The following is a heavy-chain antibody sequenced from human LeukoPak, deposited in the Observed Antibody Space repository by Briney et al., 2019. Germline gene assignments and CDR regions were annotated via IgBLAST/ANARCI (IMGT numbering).Heavy chain of an antibody. V-gene: IGHV4-61*02. D-gene: IGHD3-16*01. Sequence: SETLSLTCTVSGGSISSGNYYWSWIRQPAGKGLEWIGRIYTSGSTNYNPSLKSRVTISVDTSKNQFSLKLSSVAAADTAVYYCARDPGLGYFDYWGQGTMVTVSS. J-gene: IGHJ4*02. CDR1: GGSISSGNYY. CDR2: IYTSGST. CDR3: ARDPGLGYFDY.